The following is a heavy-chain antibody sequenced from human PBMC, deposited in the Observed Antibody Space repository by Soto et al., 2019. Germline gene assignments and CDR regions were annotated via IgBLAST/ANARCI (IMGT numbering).Heavy chain of an antibody. CDR2: IYYIFST. J-gene: IGHJ4*02. V-gene: IGHV4-59*01. D-gene: IGHD6-25*01. Sequence: SETLSLTCTVSGGSISSYYWIWIRQPPVNGLEFIGYIYYIFSTNYNPSLKSRFTISLYTSKNHFSLKLSSLTAADTAVYSCARGPRAAHPRFDYWGQGTLVTVSS. CDR1: GGSISSYY. CDR3: ARGPRAAHPRFDY.